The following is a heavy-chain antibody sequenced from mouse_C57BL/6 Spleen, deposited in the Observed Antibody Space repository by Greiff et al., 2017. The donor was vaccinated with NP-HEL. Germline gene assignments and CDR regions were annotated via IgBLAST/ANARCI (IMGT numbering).Heavy chain of an antibody. CDR2: ILPGSGSS. Sequence: VKLQESGAELMKPGASVKFSCKATGYIFTGYWIEWVKQRPGHGLEWIGEILPGSGSSNYNEKFKGKATFTADTSSNTAYMQLSILTTEDSAIYYCARRWLLYGFVYWGQGTLVTVSA. J-gene: IGHJ3*01. V-gene: IGHV1-9*01. D-gene: IGHD2-3*01. CDR1: GYIFTGYW. CDR3: ARRWLLYGFVY.